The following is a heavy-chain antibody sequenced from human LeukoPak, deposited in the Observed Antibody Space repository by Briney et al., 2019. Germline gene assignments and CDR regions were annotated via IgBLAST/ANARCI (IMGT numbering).Heavy chain of an antibody. J-gene: IGHJ3*02. Sequence: PGGSLRLSCAASGFTFSSYWMHWVRQTPGKGLVWVSHIRNDGSSTRYADSVKGRFTISRDNAKNTLYLQMNSLRVEDTAVYFCARDPQRDSFDIWGQGTMDTVSS. V-gene: IGHV3-74*01. CDR3: ARDPQRDSFDI. CDR2: IRNDGSST. CDR1: GFTFSSYW. D-gene: IGHD1-1*01.